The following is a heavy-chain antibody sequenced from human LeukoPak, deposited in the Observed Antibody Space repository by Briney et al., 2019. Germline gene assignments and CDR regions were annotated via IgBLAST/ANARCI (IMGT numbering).Heavy chain of an antibody. Sequence: GGSLRLSCAGSGFTFSDYWVDWVRQAPGKGLEWVANINKDGTEKNYLESVKGRFTISRDNAKDSLYLQMNSLRAEDTALYYCAKGHYYGSGSLSDYWGQGTLVTVSS. CDR2: INKDGTEK. D-gene: IGHD3-10*01. CDR3: AKGHYYGSGSLSDY. V-gene: IGHV3-7*03. J-gene: IGHJ4*02. CDR1: GFTFSDYW.